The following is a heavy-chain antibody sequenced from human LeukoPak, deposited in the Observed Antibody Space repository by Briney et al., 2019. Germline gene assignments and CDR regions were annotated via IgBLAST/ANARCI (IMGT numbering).Heavy chain of an antibody. J-gene: IGHJ4*02. CDR2: IYSGGST. CDR3: ARTRGSGYLTFDY. Sequence: GGSLRLSCAASGFTVSSNYMSWVRQAPGKGLEWVSVIYSGGSTYYADSVKGRFTTSRDNSKNTLYLQMNSLRAEDTAVYYCARTRGSGYLTFDYWGQGILVTVSS. D-gene: IGHD3-22*01. CDR1: GFTVSSNY. V-gene: IGHV3-53*01.